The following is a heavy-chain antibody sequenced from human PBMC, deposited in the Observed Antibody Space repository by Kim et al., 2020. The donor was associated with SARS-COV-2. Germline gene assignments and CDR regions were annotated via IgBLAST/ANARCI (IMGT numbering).Heavy chain of an antibody. Sequence: ASVKVSCKASGYTFTSYAMNWVRQAPGQGLEWMGWINTNTGNPTYAQGFTGRFVFSLDTSVSTAYLQISSLKAEDTAVYYCARVPPPYIVLMVYAPMDVWGQWTTVTVSS. D-gene: IGHD2-8*01. V-gene: IGHV7-4-1*02. CDR3: ARVPPPYIVLMVYAPMDV. CDR1: GYTFTSYA. J-gene: IGHJ6*02. CDR2: INTNTGNP.